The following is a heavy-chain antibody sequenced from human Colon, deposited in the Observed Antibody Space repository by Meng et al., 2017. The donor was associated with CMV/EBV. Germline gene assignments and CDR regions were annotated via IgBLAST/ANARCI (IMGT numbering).Heavy chain of an antibody. Sequence: ASVKVSCKASGYTFTGYYIHWMRQAPGQGLEWMGWVNPNSGDTNYAQKFQGRVTMTRDTSTNSVYMELTSLRSEDMAVYYCARSVQVAQYFDHWGQGTLVTVSS. J-gene: IGHJ4*02. D-gene: IGHD5-12*01. CDR2: VNPNSGDT. CDR3: ARSVQVAQYFDH. V-gene: IGHV1-2*02. CDR1: GYTFTGYY.